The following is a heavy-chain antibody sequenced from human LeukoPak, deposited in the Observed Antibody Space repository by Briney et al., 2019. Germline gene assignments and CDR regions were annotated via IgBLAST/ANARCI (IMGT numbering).Heavy chain of an antibody. CDR2: ISYDGSNK. CDR3: ARPHSIAARLYYFDY. V-gene: IGHV3-30-3*01. CDR1: GFTFSSYA. D-gene: IGHD6-6*01. J-gene: IGHJ4*02. Sequence: PGGSLRLSCAASGFTFSSYAMHWVRQAPGKGLEWVAVISYDGSNKYYADSVKGRFTISRDNSKNTLYLQMNSLRAEDTAVYYCARPHSIAARLYYFDYWGQGTLVTVSS.